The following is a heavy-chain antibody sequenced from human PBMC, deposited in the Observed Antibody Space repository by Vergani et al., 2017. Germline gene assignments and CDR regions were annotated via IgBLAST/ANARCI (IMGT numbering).Heavy chain of an antibody. CDR3: ARTRSENYYDSSGYLYYFDY. D-gene: IGHD3-22*01. Sequence: QVQLVQSGAEVKKPGASVKVSCKASGYTFTGYYMHWVRQAPGQGLEWMGWINPNSGGTHYAQKFQGRVTMTRDTSISTAYMELSRLRSDDTAVYYCARTRSENYYDSSGYLYYFDYWGQGTLVTVSS. V-gene: IGHV1-2*02. J-gene: IGHJ4*02. CDR2: INPNSGGT. CDR1: GYTFTGYY.